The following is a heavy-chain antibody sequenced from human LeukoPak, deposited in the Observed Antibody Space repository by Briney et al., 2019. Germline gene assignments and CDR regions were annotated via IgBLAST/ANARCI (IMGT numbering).Heavy chain of an antibody. J-gene: IGHJ4*02. CDR1: GGSISSGSYY. D-gene: IGHD3-22*01. CDR2: IYTSGST. CDR3: ARDSSIVAGGGY. V-gene: IGHV4-61*02. Sequence: SQTLSLTCTVSGGSISSGSYYWSWIRQPAGKGLEWIGRIYTSGSTNYNPSLKSRVTISVDTSKNQFSLKLSSVTAADTAVYYCARDSSIVAGGGYWGQGTLVTVS.